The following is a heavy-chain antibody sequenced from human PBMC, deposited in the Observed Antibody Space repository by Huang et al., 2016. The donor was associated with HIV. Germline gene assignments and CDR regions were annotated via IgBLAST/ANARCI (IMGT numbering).Heavy chain of an antibody. V-gene: IGHV4-34*01. CDR1: GGYLSGYY. CDR3: ARGGATVTTSPGFEYYMDV. Sequence: QVQLQQWGAGLLKPSGTLSLTCAVYGGYLSGYYWAWIRQSPVKGLECIGEINQRGRTNYRPYLKSRVIISVDKSKNQVSLKLTSVTSADTAVYYCARGGATVTTSPGFEYYMDVWGKGTTVTVSS. CDR2: INQRGRT. J-gene: IGHJ6*03. D-gene: IGHD4-4*01.